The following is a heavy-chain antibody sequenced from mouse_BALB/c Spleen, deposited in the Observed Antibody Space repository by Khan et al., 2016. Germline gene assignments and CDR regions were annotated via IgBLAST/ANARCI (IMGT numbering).Heavy chain of an antibody. J-gene: IGHJ2*01. CDR1: GYTFTSYW. CDR3: TSYYGSSYDYFDY. D-gene: IGHD1-1*01. CDR2: IYPGDGDT. Sequence: QVQLQQPGAELARPGASVKLSCKAAGYTFTSYWMQWVKQRPGQGLEWIGAIYPGDGDTRYTQKFKGKATLTADKSSSTAYMQLSSLASEDSAVXYFTSYYGSSYDYFDYWGQGTTLTVYS. V-gene: IGHV1-87*01.